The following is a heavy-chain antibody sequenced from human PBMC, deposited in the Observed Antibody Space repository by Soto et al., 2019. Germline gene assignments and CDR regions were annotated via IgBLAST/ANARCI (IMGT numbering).Heavy chain of an antibody. J-gene: IGHJ5*02. CDR1: GDSYSISTYS. CDR2: IYQSGVT. D-gene: IGHD6-19*01. V-gene: IGHV4-30-2*01. Sequence: SETLSLTCTMSGDSYSISTYSWRWIRQPPGKALQWIGFIYQSGVTSYNPSLASRVSISLDRSNNQCSLKLESVTAADTAVYFCAGMPYTSGLRFDPWGPGTLVTVSS. CDR3: AGMPYTSGLRFDP.